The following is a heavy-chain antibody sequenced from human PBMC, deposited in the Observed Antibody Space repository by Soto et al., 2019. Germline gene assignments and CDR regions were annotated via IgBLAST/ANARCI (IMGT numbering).Heavy chain of an antibody. CDR2: IWYDGSNK. D-gene: IGHD3-10*01. Sequence: QVQLVESGGGVVQPGRSLRLSCAASGFTFSSYGMHWVRQAPGKGLEWVAVIWYDGSNKYYADSVKGRFTISRDNFKNTLYRQMNSLRAEDTAVYYCARARDTMVRGVSYYYMDVWGKGTTVTVSS. J-gene: IGHJ6*03. CDR1: GFTFSSYG. V-gene: IGHV3-33*01. CDR3: ARARDTMVRGVSYYYMDV.